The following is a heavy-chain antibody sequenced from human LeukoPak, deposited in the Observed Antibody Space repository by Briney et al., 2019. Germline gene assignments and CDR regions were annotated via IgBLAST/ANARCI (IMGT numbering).Heavy chain of an antibody. J-gene: IGHJ6*02. CDR3: ARDPPSPGTRNYYYYGMDV. CDR2: IVPIFGTA. V-gene: IGHV1-69*13. D-gene: IGHD1-14*01. Sequence: SVKVSCKASGGTFSSYAISWVRQAPGQGLEWMGGIVPIFGTANYAQKFQGRVTITADESTSTAYMELSSLRSEDTAVYYCARDPPSPGTRNYYYYGMDVWGQGTTVTVSS. CDR1: GGTFSSYA.